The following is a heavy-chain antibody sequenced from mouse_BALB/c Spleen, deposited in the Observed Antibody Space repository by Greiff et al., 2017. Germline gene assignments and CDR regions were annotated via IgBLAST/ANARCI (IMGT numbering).Heavy chain of an antibody. Sequence: VQLQQSGPGLVKPSQSLSLTCSVTGYSITSGYYWNWIRQFPGNKLEWMGYISYDGSNNYNPSLKNRISITRDTSKNQFFLKLNSVTTEDTATYYCARDTTVVDYWGQGTTLTVSS. D-gene: IGHD1-1*01. CDR2: ISYDGSN. V-gene: IGHV3-6*02. J-gene: IGHJ2*01. CDR3: ARDTTVVDY. CDR1: GYSITSGYY.